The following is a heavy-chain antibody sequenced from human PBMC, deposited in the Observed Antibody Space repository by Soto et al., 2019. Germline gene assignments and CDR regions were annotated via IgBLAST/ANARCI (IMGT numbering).Heavy chain of an antibody. CDR3: ARGGGLRRITIIVFDY. CDR1: GYTFTSYA. CDR2: INAGNGNT. J-gene: IGHJ4*02. Sequence: QVQLVQSGAEVKKPGASVKVSCKASGYTFTSYAMHWVRQAPGQRLEWMGWINAGNGNTKYSQKFQGRVTITRDTSASTAYMELSSLRSEDTAVYYCARGGGLRRITIIVFDYWGQGTLVTVSS. D-gene: IGHD3-22*01. V-gene: IGHV1-3*01.